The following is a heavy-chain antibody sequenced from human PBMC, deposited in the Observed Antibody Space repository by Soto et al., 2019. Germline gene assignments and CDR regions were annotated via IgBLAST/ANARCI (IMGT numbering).Heavy chain of an antibody. D-gene: IGHD3-3*01. CDR2: ISAYNGNT. CDR3: ARDRLDYDIWSGFQNGNWFGP. CDR1: GYTFTSYG. V-gene: IGHV1-18*01. J-gene: IGHJ5*02. Sequence: QVPLVQSGAEVKKPGASVKVSCKASGYTFTSYGISWVRQAPGQGLEWMGWISAYNGNTNYAVKLQGRVTMTTDTSTSTAYMELRSLISDDTAVYYCARDRLDYDIWSGFQNGNWFGPWGQGTLVTVSS.